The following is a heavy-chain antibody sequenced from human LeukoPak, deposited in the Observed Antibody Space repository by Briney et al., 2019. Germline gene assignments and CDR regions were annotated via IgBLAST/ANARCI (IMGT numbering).Heavy chain of an antibody. CDR3: APGRTYYYGSGSYAGAFDI. CDR1: GFTFSSYG. D-gene: IGHD3-10*01. Sequence: GGSLRLSCAASGFTFSSYGMHWVRQAPGKELEWVAFIRYDGSNKYYADSVKGRFTISRDNSKNTLYLQMNSLRAEDTAVYYCAPGRTYYYGSGSYAGAFDIWGQGTMVTVSS. J-gene: IGHJ3*02. CDR2: IRYDGSNK. V-gene: IGHV3-30*02.